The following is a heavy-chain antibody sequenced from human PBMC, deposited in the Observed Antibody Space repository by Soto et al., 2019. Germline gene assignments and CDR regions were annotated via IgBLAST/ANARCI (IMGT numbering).Heavy chain of an antibody. CDR2: ISSSSSTI. V-gene: IGHV3-48*02. Sequence: EVQLVESGGGWVQPGGSLRLCCAASGFTFSSYSMNWVRQAQGKGLEGVSYISSSSSTIDYADSVKGRFTISRDNAKNSVYLQMNSMRDEDTAVYYCASGTSGYYYYFDFWGQGTLVTVSS. CDR3: ASGTSGYYYYFDF. D-gene: IGHD3-22*01. J-gene: IGHJ4*02. CDR1: GFTFSSYS.